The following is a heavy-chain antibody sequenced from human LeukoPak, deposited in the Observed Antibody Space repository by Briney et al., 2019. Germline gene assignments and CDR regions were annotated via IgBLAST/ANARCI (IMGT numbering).Heavy chain of an antibody. V-gene: IGHV3-66*02. CDR3: ARARSSYGYGDAFDI. Sequence: PGGSLRLSCAAFGFTVNSHYMSWVRQAPGKGLEWVSVIYSGGITYYADSVKGRFTISRDNSKNTLYLQMNSLRAEDTAVYYCARARSSYGYGDAFDIWGQGTMVTVSS. D-gene: IGHD5-18*01. CDR1: GFTVNSHY. J-gene: IGHJ3*02. CDR2: IYSGGIT.